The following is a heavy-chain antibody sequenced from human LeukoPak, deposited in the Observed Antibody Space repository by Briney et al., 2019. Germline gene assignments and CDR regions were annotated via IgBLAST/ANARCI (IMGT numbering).Heavy chain of an antibody. Sequence: GGSLRLSCAASGFTFSSYWMHWVRQAPGKGLVWDSRINSDGSSTSYADSVKGRFTISRDNSKNTLHLQMNSLRAEDTAVYYCARVLTRGRDAFDIWGRGTMVTVSS. D-gene: IGHD3-9*01. CDR1: GFTFSSYW. CDR2: INSDGSST. V-gene: IGHV3-74*01. CDR3: ARVLTRGRDAFDI. J-gene: IGHJ3*02.